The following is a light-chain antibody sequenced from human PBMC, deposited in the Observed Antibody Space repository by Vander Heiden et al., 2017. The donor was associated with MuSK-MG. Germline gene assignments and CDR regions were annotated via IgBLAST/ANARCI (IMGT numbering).Light chain of an antibody. CDR3: QQYGSSPAWT. CDR1: KSVSSSY. J-gene: IGKJ1*01. V-gene: IGKV3-20*01. CDR2: GAS. Sequence: EIVQTPSPGTPSLSPGERATLSCRASKSVSSSYLAWYQQKPGQAPRLLIYGASSRATGIPDRFSGSGSGTDFTLTISRLEPEDFAVYYCQQYGSSPAWTFGQGTKVEIK.